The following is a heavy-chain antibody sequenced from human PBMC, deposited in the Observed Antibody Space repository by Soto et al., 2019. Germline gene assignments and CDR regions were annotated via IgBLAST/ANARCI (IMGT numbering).Heavy chain of an antibody. J-gene: IGHJ4*02. D-gene: IGHD3-9*01. CDR3: ARVIPAIWYYDILTGPFDY. CDR1: GFTFSSYA. V-gene: IGHV3-30-3*01. Sequence: GGSLRLSCAASGFTFSSYAMHWVRQAPGKGLEWVAVISYDGSNKYYADSVKGRFTISRDNSKNKLYLQMNSLRAEDTAVYYCARVIPAIWYYDILTGPFDYWGQGTLVTVSS. CDR2: ISYDGSNK.